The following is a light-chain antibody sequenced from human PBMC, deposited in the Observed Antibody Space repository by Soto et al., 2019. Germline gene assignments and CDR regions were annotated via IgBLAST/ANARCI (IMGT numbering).Light chain of an antibody. CDR1: QSISSW. CDR2: DAS. V-gene: IGKV1-5*01. Sequence: DIQMTQSPSTLSASVGDRVTITCRASQSISSWLAWYQQKPGKAPKLLIYDASSLESGVPSRFSGSGAGTEFTLTISSLQPDDFATYYCQQYNSYPLTFGQGTKVEIK. CDR3: QQYNSYPLT. J-gene: IGKJ1*01.